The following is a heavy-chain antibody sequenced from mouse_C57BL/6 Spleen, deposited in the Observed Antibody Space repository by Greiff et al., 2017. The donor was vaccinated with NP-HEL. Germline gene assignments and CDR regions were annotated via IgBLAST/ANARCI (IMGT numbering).Heavy chain of an antibody. V-gene: IGHV1-54*01. CDR1: GYAFTNYL. J-gene: IGHJ4*01. Sequence: QVQLQQSGAELVRPGTSVKVSCKASGYAFTNYLIEWVKQRPGQGLEWIGVINPGSGGTNYNEKFKGKATMTADKSSSTAYMQLSSLTSEDSAVYFCAMERVGYYAMDYWGQGTSVTVSS. D-gene: IGHD1-3*01. CDR3: AMERVGYYAMDY. CDR2: INPGSGGT.